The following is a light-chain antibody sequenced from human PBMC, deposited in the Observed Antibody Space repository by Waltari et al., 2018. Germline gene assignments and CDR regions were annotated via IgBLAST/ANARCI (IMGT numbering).Light chain of an antibody. J-gene: IGLJ3*02. CDR2: RSD. CDR3: ASWDDSLNGHWV. V-gene: IGLV1-44*01. CDR1: ASNIGGNL. Sequence: QSVLTQPPSASGTPGQRVTISCSGSASNIGGNLVNWYQQFPGKAPKLLINRSDRRPSGVPDRCSGSKSGTSASLAISGLQSEDEADYFCASWDDSLNGHWVFGGGTKVTVL.